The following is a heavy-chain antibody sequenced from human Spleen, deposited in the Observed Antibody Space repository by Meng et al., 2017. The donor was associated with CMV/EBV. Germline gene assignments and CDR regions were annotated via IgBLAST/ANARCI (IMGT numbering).Heavy chain of an antibody. CDR3: ARAQVYYFDS. V-gene: IGHV3-52*01. J-gene: IGHJ4*02. D-gene: IGHD2-8*01. CDR1: GFTFSSSW. CDR2: IKCDGSEK. Sequence: GGSLRLSCAASGFTFSSSWMHWVCQAPEKGLEWVADIKCDGSEKYYVDSVKGRLTISRDNAKNSLYLQMSSLRAEDTAVYYCARAQVYYFDSWGQGTLVTVSS.